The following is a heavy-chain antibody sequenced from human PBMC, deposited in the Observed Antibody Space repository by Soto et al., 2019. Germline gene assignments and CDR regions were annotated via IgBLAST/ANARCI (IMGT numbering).Heavy chain of an antibody. CDR3: ARGGLLGAEGDY. D-gene: IGHD1-26*01. Sequence: QVQLQESGPGLVKPSQTLSLTCTVSGGSISSGGYYWSWIRQHPGKGLEWIGYIYYSGSTYYNPALKSRVTISVDTSKNQFPLKLSSVTAADTAVYYCARGGLLGAEGDYWGQGTLVTVSS. CDR2: IYYSGST. CDR1: GGSISSGGYY. J-gene: IGHJ4*02. V-gene: IGHV4-31*03.